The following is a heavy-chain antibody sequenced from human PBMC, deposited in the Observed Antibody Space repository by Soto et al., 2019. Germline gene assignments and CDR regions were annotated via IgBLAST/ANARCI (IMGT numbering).Heavy chain of an antibody. CDR1: GFSLSTSGVG. CDR3: AHSFLYYDFWSGYWATPKEYNWFDP. J-gene: IGHJ5*02. V-gene: IGHV2-5*01. D-gene: IGHD3-3*01. Sequence: QITLKESGPTLVKPTQTLTLTCTFSGFSLSTSGVGVGWIRQPPGKALEWLALIYWNDDKRYSPSLKSRLTITKDTSKSQVVLTMNNMDPVDTATYYCAHSFLYYDFWSGYWATPKEYNWFDPWGQGTLVTVSS. CDR2: IYWNDDK.